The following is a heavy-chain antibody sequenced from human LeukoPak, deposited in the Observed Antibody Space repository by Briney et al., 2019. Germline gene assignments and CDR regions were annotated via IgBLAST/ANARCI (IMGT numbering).Heavy chain of an antibody. J-gene: IGHJ4*02. V-gene: IGHV1-3*01. CDR3: ARVKRWLQPYYFDY. CDR1: GYTFTSYA. D-gene: IGHD5-24*01. Sequence: GASVKVSCKASGYTFTSYAMHWVRQAPGQRLEWMGWINAGNGNTKYSQKFQGRVTITRDTSASTAYMELSSLRSEDTAVYYCARVKRWLQPYYFDYWGQGTLVIVSS. CDR2: INAGNGNT.